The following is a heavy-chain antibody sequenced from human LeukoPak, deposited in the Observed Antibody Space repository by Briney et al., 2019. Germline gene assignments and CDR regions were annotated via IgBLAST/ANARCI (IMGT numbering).Heavy chain of an antibody. J-gene: IGHJ4*02. Sequence: PSETLSLTCTVSGGSISSSSYYWGWIRQPPGKGLEWIGSIYYSGSTYYNLSLKSRVTISVDTSKNQFSLKLSSVSAADTAVYYCARGAAATRDYWGQGTLVTVSS. V-gene: IGHV4-39*07. D-gene: IGHD2-15*01. CDR3: ARGAAATRDY. CDR2: IYYSGST. CDR1: GGSISSSSYY.